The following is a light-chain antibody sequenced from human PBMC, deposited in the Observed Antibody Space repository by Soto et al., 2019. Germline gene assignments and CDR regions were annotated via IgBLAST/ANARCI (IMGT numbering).Light chain of an antibody. CDR3: QQSYGTPLT. V-gene: IGKV1-39*01. J-gene: IGKJ4*01. CDR2: AAS. CDR1: QSISNY. Sequence: DMEMTQSPSSLSASVGDRVTITCRASQSISNYLNWYQHKPGKVPKLLIYAASSLQSGVPTRFSGSGSGTHFTLTINRLQPEDFATYYCQQSYGTPLTFGGGTKIEIK.